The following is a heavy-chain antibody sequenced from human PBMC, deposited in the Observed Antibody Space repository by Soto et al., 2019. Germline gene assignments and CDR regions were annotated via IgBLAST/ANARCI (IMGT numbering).Heavy chain of an antibody. J-gene: IGHJ6*02. CDR2: IIPFFGPS. Sequence: QVQLVQSGAEVKKPGSSVKVSCKPSGGTFNSYGITWVRQAPGQGLEWMGGIIPFFGPSHYAQKFQGRVTITADESTSTSYMGLSSLRYADTGVYYCARGSNSGYYDGLDVWGQGTAVTVSS. CDR1: GGTFNSYG. V-gene: IGHV1-69*01. CDR3: ARGSNSGYYDGLDV. D-gene: IGHD3-10*01.